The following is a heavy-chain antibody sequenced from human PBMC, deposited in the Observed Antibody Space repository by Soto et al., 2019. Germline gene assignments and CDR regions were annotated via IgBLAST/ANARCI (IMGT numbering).Heavy chain of an antibody. CDR1: GFTFNRQD. CDR3: AKDARRRSGWYYFDY. J-gene: IGHJ4*02. Sequence: EVQVLESGGGLVQHRGSLRLSCAAAGFTFNRQDMCWVRPAPGKGLEWVSGIIASGRDTQYADSVQGRFTISRDNSKSTLYLQMNSLRAEDTAVYYCAKDARRRSGWYYFDYWGQGALVTVSS. D-gene: IGHD6-19*01. V-gene: IGHV3-23*01. CDR2: IIASGRDT.